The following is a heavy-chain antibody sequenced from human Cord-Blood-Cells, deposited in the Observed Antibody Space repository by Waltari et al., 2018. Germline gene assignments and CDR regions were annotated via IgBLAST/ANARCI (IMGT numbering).Heavy chain of an antibody. CDR3: ARDLGTTNYYYYGMDV. CDR2: INPNSGGT. J-gene: IGHJ6*02. D-gene: IGHD1-1*01. V-gene: IGHV1-2*04. Sequence: QVQLVQSGAEVKKPGASVKVSCKASGYTFTGYHMHWVRQAPGQGLEWMGWINPNSGGTNYAQKFQGWVTMTRDTSISTANMELSRLRSDDTAVYYCARDLGTTNYYYYGMDVWGQGTTVTVSS. CDR1: GYTFTGYH.